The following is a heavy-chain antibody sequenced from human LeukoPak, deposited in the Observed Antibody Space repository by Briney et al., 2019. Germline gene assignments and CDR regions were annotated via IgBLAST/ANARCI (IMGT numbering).Heavy chain of an antibody. CDR3: ATEMLEVPGTTSSFDY. CDR1: GSTLTELS. V-gene: IGHV1-24*01. J-gene: IGHJ4*02. CDR2: FDPEDGEV. Sequence: ASVKVSCKVSGSTLTELSMDWVRQAPGKGLEWMGGFDPEDGEVVYPQRFQGRVTMTEDKATDTAYMELTSLTSEDTAMYYCATEMLEVPGTTSSFDYWGQGSQVTVSS. D-gene: IGHD1/OR15-1a*01.